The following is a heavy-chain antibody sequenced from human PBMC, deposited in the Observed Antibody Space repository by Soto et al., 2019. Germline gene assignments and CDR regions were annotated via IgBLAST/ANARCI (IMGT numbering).Heavy chain of an antibody. CDR3: AKDLSIAARPDYYGMDV. J-gene: IGHJ6*02. V-gene: IGHV3-43D*03. CDR1: GFTFDDYA. Sequence: GGSLRLSCAASGFTFDDYAMHWVRQAPGKGLEWVSLISWDGGSTYYADSVKGRFTISRDNSKNSLYLQMNSLRAEDTALYYCAKDLSIAARPDYYGMDVWGQGTTVTVSS. CDR2: ISWDGGST. D-gene: IGHD6-6*01.